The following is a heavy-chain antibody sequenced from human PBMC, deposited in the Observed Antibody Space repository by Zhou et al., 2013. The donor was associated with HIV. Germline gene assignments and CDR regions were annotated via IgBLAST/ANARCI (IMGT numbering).Heavy chain of an antibody. V-gene: IGHV1-69*05. CDR2: IIPMFEKA. CDR1: GGTLNNFA. D-gene: IGHD3-22*01. Sequence: QVQLVQSGAEMKTPGSSVTVSCKASGGTLNNFAITWVRQAPGQGLEWMGGIIPMFEKAHFAQKFQGRLTMTMDEPTSTVYMELSGLRSEDTAVYYCARDIKVVYESSGYYYGGLTDVWGKGTTVTVSS. CDR3: ARDIKVVYESSGYYYGGLTDV. J-gene: IGHJ6*04.